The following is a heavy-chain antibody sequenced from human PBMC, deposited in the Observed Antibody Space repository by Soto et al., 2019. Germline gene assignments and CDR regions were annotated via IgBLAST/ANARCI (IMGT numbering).Heavy chain of an antibody. D-gene: IGHD1-26*01. CDR3: ARDFQRYSGSYYFDY. V-gene: IGHV1-18*01. CDR1: GYTFTNYG. J-gene: IGHJ4*02. Sequence: QVQLVQSGPEVKKPGASLKVSCKASGYTFTNYGISWVRQAPGQGREWMGWISAYNGNTNYAQKVQGRVTMTTDTSTSTAYMELRSLRSDDTAVYFCARDFQRYSGSYYFDYWGQGTLVTVS. CDR2: ISAYNGNT.